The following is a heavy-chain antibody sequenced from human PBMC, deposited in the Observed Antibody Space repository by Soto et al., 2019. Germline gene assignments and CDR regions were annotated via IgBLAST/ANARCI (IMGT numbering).Heavy chain of an antibody. V-gene: IGHV3-23*01. J-gene: IGHJ4*02. CDR3: AKVLASGTYTDLDY. D-gene: IGHD2-2*02. CDR1: GFTLSNYV. CDR2: ISHSGGST. Sequence: EVQLLESGGDLVQPGGSLRLSCAASGFTLSNYVMTWVRQAPGKGLEWVSSISHSGGSTYYADSVKARFTISRDISNNTMHLQMNGLRADDTAVYYCAKVLASGTYTDLDYWGQGARVTVAS.